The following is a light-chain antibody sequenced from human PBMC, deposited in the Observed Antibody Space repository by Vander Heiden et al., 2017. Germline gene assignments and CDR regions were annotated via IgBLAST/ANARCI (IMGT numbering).Light chain of an antibody. Sequence: SYVLTQRPSVSVAPRQTARITCGGNNIGRKSVHWHQQKPGQAPVLVVYDDSDRPSGIPERFSGSNSGNTATLTISRVEAGDEADYYCQVWDSDNDHVVFGGGTKLTVL. J-gene: IGLJ2*01. CDR3: QVWDSDNDHVV. V-gene: IGLV3-21*02. CDR1: NIGRKS. CDR2: DDS.